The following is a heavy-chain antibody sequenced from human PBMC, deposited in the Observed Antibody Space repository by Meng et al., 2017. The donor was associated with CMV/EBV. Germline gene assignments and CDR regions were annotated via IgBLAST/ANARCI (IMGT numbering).Heavy chain of an antibody. Sequence: QGQLVRSGAEMRKPGASVKVSCTTSGFTFSDYYIHWVRQAPGQGLEWMGWVNSNNDATNYARKFQGRVSMTRDTSISTAHMELSRLMSDDTAVYYCVRSSGWSLFDYWGQGTLVTVFS. J-gene: IGHJ4*02. CDR2: VNSNNDAT. CDR3: VRSSGWSLFDY. D-gene: IGHD6-19*01. V-gene: IGHV1-2*02. CDR1: GFTFSDYY.